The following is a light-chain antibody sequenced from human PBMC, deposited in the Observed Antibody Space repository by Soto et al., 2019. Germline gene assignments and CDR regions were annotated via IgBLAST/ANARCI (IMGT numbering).Light chain of an antibody. V-gene: IGKV3-11*01. CDR3: QQRSSWIT. Sequence: EIVLTQSPATLSLLPGERATLSCRASQSVGSSLAWYQHKTGQPPRLLFYDTSSRATGIPARFSGSGSGTDFTLTISSLEPEDFAVYYCQQRSSWITFGQGTRLEIE. J-gene: IGKJ5*01. CDR2: DTS. CDR1: QSVGSS.